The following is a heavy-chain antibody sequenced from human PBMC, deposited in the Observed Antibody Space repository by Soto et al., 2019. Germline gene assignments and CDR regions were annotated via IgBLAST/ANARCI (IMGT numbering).Heavy chain of an antibody. CDR3: ARGESSSHSYYFDY. CDR2: IYYSGST. Sequence: SQTLSLTCTVSGGSISSYYWSWIRQPPGKGLEWIGYIYYSGSTNYNPSLKSRVTISVDTSKNQFSLKLSSVTAADTAVYYCARGESSSHSYYFDYWGQGTLVTVSS. CDR1: GGSISSYY. V-gene: IGHV4-59*01. J-gene: IGHJ4*02. D-gene: IGHD6-6*01.